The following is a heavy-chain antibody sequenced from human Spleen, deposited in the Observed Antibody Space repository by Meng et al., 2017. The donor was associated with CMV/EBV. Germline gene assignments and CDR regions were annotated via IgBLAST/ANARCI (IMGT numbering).Heavy chain of an antibody. Sequence: GESLKISCAASGFTVSSNYMTWVRQAPGKGLEWVSVIYSGGNTYYADSVKGRFTISRDNSKNTLYLQMNSLRAEDTAVYYCARVRVGATSYYFDYWGQGTLVTVSS. CDR2: IYSGGNT. CDR1: GFTVSSNY. D-gene: IGHD1-26*01. V-gene: IGHV3-53*05. CDR3: ARVRVGATSYYFDY. J-gene: IGHJ4*02.